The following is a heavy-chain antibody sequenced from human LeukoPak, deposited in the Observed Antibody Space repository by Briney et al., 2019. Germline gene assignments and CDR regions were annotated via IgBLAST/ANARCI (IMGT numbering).Heavy chain of an antibody. D-gene: IGHD6-19*01. V-gene: IGHV1-18*01. J-gene: IGHJ6*02. CDR2: ISAYNGNT. CDR3: AREAYSSGWYFYYGMDV. CDR1: GYTFTSYG. Sequence: ASVKVSCKASGYTFTSYGISWVRQAPGQGLEWMGWISAYNGNTNYAQKLQGRVTMTTDTSTSTAYMELRSLRSDDTAVYYCAREAYSSGWYFYYGMDVWGQGTTVTVSS.